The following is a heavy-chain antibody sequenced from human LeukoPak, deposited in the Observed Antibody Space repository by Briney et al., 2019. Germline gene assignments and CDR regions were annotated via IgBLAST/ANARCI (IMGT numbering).Heavy chain of an antibody. D-gene: IGHD3-3*01. CDR2: IDPTDSYT. CDR1: GYSFTSYW. Sequence: GESLKISCKGSGYSFTSYWISWVRQMPGKGLEWMGRIDPTDSYTNYSPSFQGHVTISADKSISTAYLQWSSLKASDTAMYYCARQQSLTIFGGVWGQGTLVTVSS. J-gene: IGHJ4*02. CDR3: ARQQSLTIFGGV. V-gene: IGHV5-10-1*01.